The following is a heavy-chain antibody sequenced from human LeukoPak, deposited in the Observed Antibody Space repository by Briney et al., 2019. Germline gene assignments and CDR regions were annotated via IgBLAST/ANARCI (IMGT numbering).Heavy chain of an antibody. CDR2: IYYSGST. J-gene: IGHJ4*02. D-gene: IGHD4-23*01. V-gene: IGHV4-30-2*05. CDR1: GGSISSGGYS. CDR3: ARYYGGHSNFDY. Sequence: SQTLSLTCAVSGGSISSGGYSWSWIRQPPGKGLEWIGYIYYSGSTYYNPSLKSRVTISVDTSKNQFSRKLSSVTAADRAVYYCARYYGGHSNFDYWGQGTLVTVSS.